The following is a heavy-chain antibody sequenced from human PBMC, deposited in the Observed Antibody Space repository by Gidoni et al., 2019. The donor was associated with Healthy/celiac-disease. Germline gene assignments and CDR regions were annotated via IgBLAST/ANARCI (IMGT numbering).Heavy chain of an antibody. CDR2: IIPIFGTA. CDR3: ARDGDYYYGSENPYYYYYYMDV. D-gene: IGHD3-10*01. Sequence: QVQLVQSGAEVKKPGSSVKVSCKASGGTFSSYAISWVRQAPGQGLEWMGGIIPIFGTANYAQKFQGRVTITADKSTSTAYMELSSLRSEDTAVYYCARDGDYYYGSENPYYYYYYMDVWGKGTTVTVSS. J-gene: IGHJ6*03. CDR1: GGTFSSYA. V-gene: IGHV1-69*06.